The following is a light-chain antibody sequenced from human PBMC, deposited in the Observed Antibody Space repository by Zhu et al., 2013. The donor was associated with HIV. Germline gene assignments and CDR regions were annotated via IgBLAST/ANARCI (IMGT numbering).Light chain of an antibody. CDR1: QSVSSY. J-gene: IGKJ1*01. V-gene: IGKV3-11*01. CDR3: QQYNSYGT. CDR2: DAS. Sequence: EIVLTQSPATLSLSPGERATLSCRASQSVSSYLAWYQQKPGQAPTLLIYDASNRATGIPARFSGSGSGTDFTLTISSLEPEDFATYYCQQYNSYGTFGQGTKVEIK.